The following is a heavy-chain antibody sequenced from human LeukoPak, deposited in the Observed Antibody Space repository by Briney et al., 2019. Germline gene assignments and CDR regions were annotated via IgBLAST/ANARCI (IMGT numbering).Heavy chain of an antibody. J-gene: IGHJ5*02. V-gene: IGHV3-23*01. D-gene: IGHD3-10*01. CDR1: GFTFSNVW. CDR3: AKSRITMVRGVIIANWFDP. CDR2: ISGSGGST. Sequence: PGGSLRLSCRTSGFTFSNVWMSWVRQAPGKGLEWVSAISGSGGSTYYADSVKGRFTISRDNSKNTLYLQMNSLRAEDTAVYYCAKSRITMVRGVIIANWFDPWGQGTLVTVSS.